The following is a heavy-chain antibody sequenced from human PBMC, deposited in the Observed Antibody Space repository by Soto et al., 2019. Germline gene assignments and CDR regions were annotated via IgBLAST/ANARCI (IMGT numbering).Heavy chain of an antibody. CDR3: TRSARHFGVPPKGGVYYTYYMDV. CDR2: IRGKINNYAA. CDR1: GFSFSGST. Sequence: EVQLVESGGDLVQPGGSLKLSCAASGFSFSGSTIHWVRQASGKGLEWLGRIRGKINNYAAAYGASVKGRITMSRDDSQDTAYLQINSLKTEDTAVYYCTRSARHFGVPPKGGVYYTYYMDVWGKGTTVTVSS. D-gene: IGHD3-3*01. J-gene: IGHJ6*03. V-gene: IGHV3-73*01.